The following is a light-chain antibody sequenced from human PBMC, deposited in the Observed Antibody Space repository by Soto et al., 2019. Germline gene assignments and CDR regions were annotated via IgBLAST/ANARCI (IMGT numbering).Light chain of an antibody. J-gene: IGLJ3*02. CDR1: SSNIGSNT. CDR2: NNA. CDR3: AVWDDSLNGWV. Sequence: QSVLTQAPSASGTPGQRVPISCSGSSSNIGSNTVNWYQQLPGTAPKLLIYNNAQRPSGVPDRFSGSKSGTSASLAIGGLQSEDEADYYCAVWDDSLNGWVFGGGTKVTVL. V-gene: IGLV1-44*01.